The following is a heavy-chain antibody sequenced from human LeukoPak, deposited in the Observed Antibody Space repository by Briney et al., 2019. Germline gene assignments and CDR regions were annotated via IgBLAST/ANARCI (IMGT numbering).Heavy chain of an antibody. D-gene: IGHD3-10*01. CDR2: ISAYNGNT. J-gene: IGHJ4*02. Sequence: ASGKASCKAPGYTVTPYGISWGRQAPGHGGECRGWISAYNGNTNDAQKLQGRVTMTTDTSTSTAYMELRSLRSDDTAVYCCARDRGGGSGSDLDWGQRTLVTVSS. CDR3: ARDRGGGSGSDLD. CDR1: GYTVTPYG. V-gene: IGHV1-18*01.